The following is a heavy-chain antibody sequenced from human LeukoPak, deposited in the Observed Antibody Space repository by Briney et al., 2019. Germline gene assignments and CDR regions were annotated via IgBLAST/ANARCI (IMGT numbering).Heavy chain of an antibody. V-gene: IGHV3-48*01. CDR2: ISSSSSTI. Sequence: GGSLRLSCAASGVTFSSYSMNWVRQAPGKGLEWVSYISSSSSTIYYADSVKGRFTISRDNAKNSLYLQMNSLRAEDTAVYYCARAPPGSFSFDIWGQGTMVTVSS. J-gene: IGHJ3*02. CDR1: GVTFSSYS. D-gene: IGHD6-13*01. CDR3: ARAPPGSFSFDI.